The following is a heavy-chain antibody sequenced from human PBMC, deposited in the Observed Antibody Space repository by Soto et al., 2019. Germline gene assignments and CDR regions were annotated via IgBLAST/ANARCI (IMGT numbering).Heavy chain of an antibody. J-gene: IGHJ4*02. Sequence: QVQLVQSGAEVKKPGASVKVSCKASGYTFITYGVSWVRQAPGQGLDWLGWISTYNGNTRYAERPQGRVTMTTDTTTNTAYMELRNLRSDDTAVYYCARGPTDYYDNSANYFLDYWGQGTLVTFSS. V-gene: IGHV1-18*01. CDR2: ISTYNGNT. CDR3: ARGPTDYYDNSANYFLDY. CDR1: GYTFITYG. D-gene: IGHD3-22*01.